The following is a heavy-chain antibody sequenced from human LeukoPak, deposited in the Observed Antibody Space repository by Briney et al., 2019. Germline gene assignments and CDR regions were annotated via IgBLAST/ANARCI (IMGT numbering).Heavy chain of an antibody. Sequence: SETLSLTCTVSGGSISSYYWSWIRQPAGKGLEWIGRIYTSGSTKYNPSLKSRVTISVDTSKNQFSLKLSSVTAADTAVYYCARGGYTFSLDYWGQGTLVTVSS. J-gene: IGHJ4*02. CDR1: GGSISSYY. CDR3: ARGGYTFSLDY. V-gene: IGHV4-4*07. D-gene: IGHD6-13*01. CDR2: IYTSGST.